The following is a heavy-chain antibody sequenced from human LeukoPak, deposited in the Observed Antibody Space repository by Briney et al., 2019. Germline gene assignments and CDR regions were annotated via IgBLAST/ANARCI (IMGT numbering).Heavy chain of an antibody. Sequence: PSETLSLTCTVSGGSISSYYWSWIRQPAGKGLEWIGRIYTSGSTNYNPSLKSRVTMSVDTSKNQFSLKLSSVTAADTAVYYCARDRGVDIVATIEEDNWFDPWGQGTLVTVSS. CDR1: GGSISSYY. D-gene: IGHD5-12*01. J-gene: IGHJ5*02. CDR3: ARDRGVDIVATIEEDNWFDP. CDR2: IYTSGST. V-gene: IGHV4-4*07.